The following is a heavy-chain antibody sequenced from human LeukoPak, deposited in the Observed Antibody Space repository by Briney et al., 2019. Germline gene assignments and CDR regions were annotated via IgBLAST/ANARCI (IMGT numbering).Heavy chain of an antibody. V-gene: IGHV4-34*01. CDR1: GGSFTDYY. CDR2: INDSGST. D-gene: IGHD2-2*01. J-gene: IGHJ5*01. Sequence: SETLSLTCAVYGGSFTDYYWTWIRQPPGKGLEWIGEINDSGSTNYNPSLRSRLTISVDTSKNQFSLNLNSVTAADTAVYYCARACTKCYGRGWLDSWGQGTLVTVSS. CDR3: ARACTKCYGRGWLDS.